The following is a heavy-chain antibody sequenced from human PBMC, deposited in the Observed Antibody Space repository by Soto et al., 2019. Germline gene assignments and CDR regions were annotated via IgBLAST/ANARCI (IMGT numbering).Heavy chain of an antibody. V-gene: IGHV5-51*01. D-gene: IGHD1-26*01. CDR3: ARPEGSGTYLAYFDY. CDR1: GYSFTTYW. CDR2: IYPGDSDT. Sequence: GESLKISCKGSGYSFTTYWIAWVRQLPGKGLEWVGIIYPGDSDTRYSPSFRGQVTISADKSTSTAYLQWSSLKASDTAMYYCARPEGSGTYLAYFDYWGQGTLVTVSS. J-gene: IGHJ4*02.